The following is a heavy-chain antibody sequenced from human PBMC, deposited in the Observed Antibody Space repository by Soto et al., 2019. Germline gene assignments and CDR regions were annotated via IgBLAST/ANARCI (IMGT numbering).Heavy chain of an antibody. Sequence: SETLSLTCTVSGGSIRSYYWSWIRQPAGKGLGWIGRIYTSGSTNYNPSLKSRVTMSVDTSKNQFSLKLSSVTAADTAVYYCARAQYYYDSSGIHGAFDIWGLGTMVTVSS. CDR2: IYTSGST. CDR3: ARAQYYYDSSGIHGAFDI. D-gene: IGHD3-22*01. CDR1: GGSIRSYY. V-gene: IGHV4-4*07. J-gene: IGHJ3*02.